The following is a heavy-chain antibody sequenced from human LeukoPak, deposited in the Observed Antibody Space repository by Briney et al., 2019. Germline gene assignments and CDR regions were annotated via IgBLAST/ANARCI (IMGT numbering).Heavy chain of an antibody. J-gene: IGHJ4*02. CDR1: GGSISTNSNFF. CDR3: ARYRRVTNWYVDF. V-gene: IGHV4-39*02. Sequence: SETLSLTCTVSGGSISTNSNFFWGWIRQPPGKGLDWIGIIYYSGTTYYNPSLKSRVTIFVDTSKNLFSLRLTSVTAADTAVYYCARYRRVTNWYVDFWGQGTLVTVSS. CDR2: IYYSGTT. D-gene: IGHD1-1*01.